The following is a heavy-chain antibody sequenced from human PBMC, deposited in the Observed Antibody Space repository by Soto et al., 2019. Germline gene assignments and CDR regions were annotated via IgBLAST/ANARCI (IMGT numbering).Heavy chain of an antibody. CDR1: GFTFSSYW. J-gene: IGHJ6*04. Sequence: PGGSLRLSCAASGFTFSSYWMSWVRQAPGKGLEWVANIKQDGSDKYYVDSVKGRFTISRDNAKNSLYLQMNSLRAEDTAVYYCARDSGKSNTDVWGKGTTVTVSS. CDR3: ARDSGKSNTDV. V-gene: IGHV3-7*01. CDR2: IKQDGSDK. D-gene: IGHD4-4*01.